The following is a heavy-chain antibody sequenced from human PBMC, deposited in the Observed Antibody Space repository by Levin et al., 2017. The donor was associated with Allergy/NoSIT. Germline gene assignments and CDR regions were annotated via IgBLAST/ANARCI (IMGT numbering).Heavy chain of an antibody. Sequence: GESLKISCAASGFTVSSNYMSWVRQAPGKGLEWVSVIYSGGSTYYADSVKGRFTISRDNSKNTLYLQMNSLRAEDTAVYYCARGDTSSYFDYWGQGTLVTVSS. CDR1: GFTVSSNY. V-gene: IGHV3-66*01. J-gene: IGHJ4*02. CDR3: ARGDTSSYFDY. CDR2: IYSGGST. D-gene: IGHD6-6*01.